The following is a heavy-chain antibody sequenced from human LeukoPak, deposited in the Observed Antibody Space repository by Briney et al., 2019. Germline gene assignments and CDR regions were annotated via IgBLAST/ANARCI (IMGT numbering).Heavy chain of an antibody. V-gene: IGHV3-64*01. CDR1: GLTFSSYA. J-gene: IGHJ6*03. D-gene: IGHD2-2*01. Sequence: GGSLRLSCAASGLTFSSYAMHWVRKAPGKGLEYVSAISSNGGSTYYANSVKGRFTISRDNSKNTLYLQMSSLRAEDMAVYYCARVAPIVVVPAAIYYYYYMDVWGKGTTVTVSS. CDR3: ARVAPIVVVPAAIYYYYYMDV. CDR2: ISSNGGST.